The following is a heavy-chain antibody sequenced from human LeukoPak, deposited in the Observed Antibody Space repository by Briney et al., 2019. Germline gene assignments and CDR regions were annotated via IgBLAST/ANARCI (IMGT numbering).Heavy chain of an antibody. D-gene: IGHD3-16*01. CDR1: GFTVSGNY. CDR3: ASGPTYDYVRVILY. CDR2: IYTGGTT. J-gene: IGHJ4*02. V-gene: IGHV3-53*04. Sequence: GGSLRLSCAVSGFTVSGNYMTWVRQAPGKGLEWVSVIYTGGTTYYRDSVKGRFTISRHNSKNMVNLQMDSLGPEDTAVYYCASGPTYDYVRVILYWGQGTLVTVSS.